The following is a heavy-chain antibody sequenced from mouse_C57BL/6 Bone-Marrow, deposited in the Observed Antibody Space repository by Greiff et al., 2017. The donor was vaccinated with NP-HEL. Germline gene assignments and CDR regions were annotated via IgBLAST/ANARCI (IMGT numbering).Heavy chain of an antibody. CDR3: ARDRAAQATGFAY. D-gene: IGHD3-2*02. CDR1: GFTFSSYA. CDR2: ISDGGSYT. V-gene: IGHV5-4*01. J-gene: IGHJ3*01. Sequence: DVMLVESGGGLVKPGGSLKLSCAASGFTFSSYAMSWVRQTPEKRLEWVATISDGGSYTYYPDNVKGRFTISRDNAKNNLYLQMSHLKSEDTAMYYCARDRAAQATGFAYWGQGTLVTVSA.